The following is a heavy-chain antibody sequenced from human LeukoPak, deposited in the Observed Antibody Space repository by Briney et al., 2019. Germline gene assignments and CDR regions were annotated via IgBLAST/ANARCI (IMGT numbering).Heavy chain of an antibody. CDR2: INDSGST. CDR1: GGALRDHY. Sequence: SETLSLTCSVSGGALRDHYWSWIRQVPGKGLEWIGEINDSGSTNYNPSLEGRVTLSVDTSKNQFSLKMRSVTAADTSIYSCARPYCSHGSCYRNFDYWGQGTLVTVSS. CDR3: ARPYCSHGSCYRNFDY. J-gene: IGHJ4*02. D-gene: IGHD2-15*01. V-gene: IGHV4-34*01.